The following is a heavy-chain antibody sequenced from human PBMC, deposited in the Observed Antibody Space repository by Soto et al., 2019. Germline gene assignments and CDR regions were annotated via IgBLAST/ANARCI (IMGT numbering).Heavy chain of an antibody. V-gene: IGHV4-30-2*01. D-gene: IGHD1-26*01. J-gene: IGHJ4*02. CDR1: GGSISSGGYS. CDR2: IYHSGST. Sequence: SETLSLTCAVSGGSISSGGYSWSWIRQPPGKGLEWIGYIYHSGSTYYNPSLKSRVTISVDRSKNQFSLKLSSVTAADTAVYYCARAPAKLPNSSSGSYIIRWGQGTLVTVSS. CDR3: ARAPAKLPNSSSGSYIIR.